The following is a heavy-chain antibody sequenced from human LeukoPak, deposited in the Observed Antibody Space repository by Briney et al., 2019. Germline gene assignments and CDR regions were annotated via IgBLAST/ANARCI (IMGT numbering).Heavy chain of an antibody. CDR3: AKDEGVGSWGNTWGLIY. Sequence: PAGSLRLSCATTGFTFSSYAMYWVRQAPGKGLEWVAVIWYDGSKKYYADSVKGRFTISRDNPKNTLDLQMNSLRVEDTAVYYCAKDEGVGSWGNTWGLIYWGQGRLVTVSS. CDR2: IWYDGSKK. CDR1: GFTFSSYA. V-gene: IGHV3-33*06. J-gene: IGHJ4*02. D-gene: IGHD6-6*01.